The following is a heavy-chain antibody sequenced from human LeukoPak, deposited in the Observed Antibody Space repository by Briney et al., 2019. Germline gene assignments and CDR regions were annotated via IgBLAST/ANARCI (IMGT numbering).Heavy chain of an antibody. CDR2: IFYSGST. J-gene: IGHJ3*02. CDR1: GASISSYY. Sequence: TSETLSLTCTVSGASISSYYWGWVRQPPGKGLEWIGNIFYSGSTYYSPSLKSRVTISLDTSRNQFSLKLNSVTAADTAVYYCAKSNGYGLVDIWGQGTMVTVSS. CDR3: AKSNGYGLVDI. V-gene: IGHV4-39*07. D-gene: IGHD3-10*01.